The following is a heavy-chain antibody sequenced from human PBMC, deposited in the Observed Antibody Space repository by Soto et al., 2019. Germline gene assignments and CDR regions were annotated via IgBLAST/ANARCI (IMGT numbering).Heavy chain of an antibody. D-gene: IGHD3-3*01. V-gene: IGHV1-2*04. CDR1: GYTYIIYS. J-gene: IGHJ6*02. CDR2: INPNSGGT. CDR3: ARGHDTIFGVVIYGMDV. Sequence: ASVKVSCKASGYTYIIYSMHWVRQAPGQGLEWMGRINPNSGGTNYAQKFQGWVTMTRDTSISTAYMELSRLRSDDTAVYYCARGHDTIFGVVIYGMDVWGQGTTVTVSS.